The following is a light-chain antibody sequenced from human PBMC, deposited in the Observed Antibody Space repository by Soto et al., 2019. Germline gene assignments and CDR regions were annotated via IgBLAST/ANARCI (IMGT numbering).Light chain of an antibody. CDR2: EVT. J-gene: IGLJ2*01. Sequence: QSALTQPASVSGSPGQSITISCTGTSSDVGSYNLVSWYQQHPGKAPKLMNYEVTKRPSGVSNRFSGSKSGNTASMTISGLQAEDEADYYCCSCARSITVGTVVFGGGTKVTVL. CDR1: SSDVGSYNL. V-gene: IGLV2-23*02. CDR3: CSCARSITVGTVV.